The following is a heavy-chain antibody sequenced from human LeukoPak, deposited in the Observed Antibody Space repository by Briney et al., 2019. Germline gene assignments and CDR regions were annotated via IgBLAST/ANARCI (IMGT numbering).Heavy chain of an antibody. CDR2: IYYSGST. J-gene: IGHJ5*02. D-gene: IGHD2-15*01. V-gene: IGHV4-39*07. CDR1: GGSISSSSYY. CDR3: ARALGWAGWFDP. Sequence: IPSETLSLTCTVSGGSISSSSYYWGWIRQPPGKGLEWIGSIYYSGSTYDNPSLKSRVTISVDTSKNQFSLKLSSVAAADTAVYYCARALGWAGWFDPWGQGTLVTVSS.